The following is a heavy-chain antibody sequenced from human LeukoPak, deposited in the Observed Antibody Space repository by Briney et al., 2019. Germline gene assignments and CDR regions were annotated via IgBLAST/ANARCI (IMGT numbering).Heavy chain of an antibody. D-gene: IGHD3-10*01. CDR1: GYTFTDYY. V-gene: IGHV1-69-2*01. CDR3: ATTMVRGVIIFAGAFDI. Sequence: ASVKISCKVSGYTFTDYYMHWVQQAPGKGLEWMGLVDPEDGETIYAQKFQGRVTMTEDTSTDTAYMELSSLRSEDTAVYYCATTMVRGVIIFAGAFDIWGQGTMVTVSS. J-gene: IGHJ3*02. CDR2: VDPEDGET.